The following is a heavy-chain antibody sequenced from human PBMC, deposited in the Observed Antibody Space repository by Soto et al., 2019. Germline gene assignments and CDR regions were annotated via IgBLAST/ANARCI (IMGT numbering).Heavy chain of an antibody. Sequence: SETLSLTCAVYGGSVNGYYWNWIRQPPGKGLEWIGEINHTGGTHYNPSLKGRVTMSVDTSKNQFSLRLSSVTAADTAIYYCATRITVFGLLVPPFDPWGQGTQVTVSS. D-gene: IGHD3-3*01. CDR2: INHTGGT. CDR1: GGSVNGYY. CDR3: ATRITVFGLLVPPFDP. J-gene: IGHJ5*02. V-gene: IGHV4-34*01.